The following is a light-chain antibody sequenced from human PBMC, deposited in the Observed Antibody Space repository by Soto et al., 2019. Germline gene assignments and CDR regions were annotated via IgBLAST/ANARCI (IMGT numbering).Light chain of an antibody. J-gene: IGLJ3*02. CDR2: DVS. V-gene: IGLV2-14*01. CDR3: SSYTSSGTLV. Sequence: QSALTQPASVSGSPGQSITISCTGTSSDVGRYNYVSWFQQYPGKAPKLMIYDVSYRPSGISNRFSGSKSGNTASLTISGRQAEDEADYYCSSYTSSGTLVFGGGTKLTVL. CDR1: SSDVGRYNY.